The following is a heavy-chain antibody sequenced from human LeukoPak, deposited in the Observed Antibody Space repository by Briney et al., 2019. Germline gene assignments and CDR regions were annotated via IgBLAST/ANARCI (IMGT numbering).Heavy chain of an antibody. V-gene: IGHV4-59*01. CDR3: ARGYSGSYGRFDY. Sequence: SETLSLTCTVSGGSISSFYWSWIRQPPGKGLEGIGYIYYSGNTNYNPSLKNRVTISVDTSKTQFSLKLSSVTAADTAVYYCARGYSGSYGRFDYWGQGTLATVSS. CDR1: GGSISSFY. D-gene: IGHD1-26*01. J-gene: IGHJ4*02. CDR2: IYYSGNT.